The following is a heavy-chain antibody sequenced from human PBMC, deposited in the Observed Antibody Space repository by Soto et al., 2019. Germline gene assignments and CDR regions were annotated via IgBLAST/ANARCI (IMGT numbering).Heavy chain of an antibody. J-gene: IGHJ4*02. CDR3: ARGARSSSWYQVDY. CDR1: GGSISSGGYS. V-gene: IGHV4-30-2*01. D-gene: IGHD6-13*01. CDR2: IYHSGST. Sequence: SETLSLTCAVSGGSISSGGYSWSWIRQPPGRGLEWIGYIYHSGSTYYNPSLKSRVTISVDRPKNQFSLKLSSVTAADTAVYYCARGARSSSWYQVDYWGQGTLVTVSS.